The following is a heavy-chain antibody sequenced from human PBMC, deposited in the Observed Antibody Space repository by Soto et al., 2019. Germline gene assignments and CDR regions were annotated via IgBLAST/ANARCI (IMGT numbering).Heavy chain of an antibody. CDR2: IYWDDDK. J-gene: IGHJ4*02. D-gene: IGHD6-19*01. V-gene: IGHV2-5*02. CDR3: AHIVVAGLGYYFDY. Sequence: QITLKESGPTLVKPTQTLTLTCTFSGFSLSSTRMAVGWIRQPPGKALEWLALIYWDDDKRYSPFLKSRLTITKDASKNQVVLTMYGMDPVDTARYYCAHIVVAGLGYYFDYWGQGTLVTVSS. CDR1: GFSLSSTRMA.